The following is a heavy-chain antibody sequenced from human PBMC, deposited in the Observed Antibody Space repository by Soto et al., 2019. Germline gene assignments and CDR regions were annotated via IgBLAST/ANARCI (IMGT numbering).Heavy chain of an antibody. Sequence: PTLVNPTQTLTLTCTFSGFSLSTSEVGVGWIRQPPGKALEWLALIYWDDDKRYSPSLKSRLTITKDTSKNQVVLTMTNMDPVDTATYFCAHRGPIAARVPFDFWGQGTLVTVSS. V-gene: IGHV2-5*02. CDR3: AHRGPIAARVPFDF. CDR2: IYWDDDK. CDR1: GFSLSTSEVG. J-gene: IGHJ4*02. D-gene: IGHD6-6*01.